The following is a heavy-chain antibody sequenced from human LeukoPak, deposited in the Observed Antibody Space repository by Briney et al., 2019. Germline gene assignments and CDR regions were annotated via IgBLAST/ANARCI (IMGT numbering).Heavy chain of an antibody. J-gene: IGHJ4*02. V-gene: IGHV3-30-3*01. D-gene: IGHD4-23*01. Sequence: PGGSLRLSCAASGFTFSSYAMHWVRQAPGKGLEWVAVISYDGSNKYYADSVKGRFTISRDNSKNTLYLQMNSLRAEDTAVYYCAREDMTTVVTPFDYWGQGTLVTVSS. CDR1: GFTFSSYA. CDR3: AREDMTTVVTPFDY. CDR2: ISYDGSNK.